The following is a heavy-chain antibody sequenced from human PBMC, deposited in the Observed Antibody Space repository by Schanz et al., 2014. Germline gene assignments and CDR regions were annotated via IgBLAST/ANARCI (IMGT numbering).Heavy chain of an antibody. J-gene: IGHJ4*02. D-gene: IGHD2-21*01. CDR3: AAGGGVLIDY. CDR2: IRPDGSDQ. CDR1: GFTFSSNW. V-gene: IGHV3-7*01. Sequence: EVQLVESGGGLVQPGGSLRLSCAASGFTFSSNWMNWVRQAPGKGLEWVAIIRPDGSDQDYVDSVKGRFTISRDNAKSSLDLQMNSRRAEDTAVYDCAAGGGVLIDYWGQGTLVTVSS.